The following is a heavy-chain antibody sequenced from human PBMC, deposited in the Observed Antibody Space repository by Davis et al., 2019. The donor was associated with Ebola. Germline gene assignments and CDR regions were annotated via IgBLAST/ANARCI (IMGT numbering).Heavy chain of an antibody. J-gene: IGHJ5*02. CDR2: ISSNGGST. CDR1: GFAFSSYA. V-gene: IGHV3-64D*06. Sequence: GGSLRLSCSASGFAFSSYAMHWVRQAPGKGLQYVSAISSNGGSTYYADSVKGRFTISRDNSKNTLYLQMSSLRAEDTAVYYCVKPPYYDFWSGYLDWFDPWGQGTLVTVSS. D-gene: IGHD3-3*01. CDR3: VKPPYYDFWSGYLDWFDP.